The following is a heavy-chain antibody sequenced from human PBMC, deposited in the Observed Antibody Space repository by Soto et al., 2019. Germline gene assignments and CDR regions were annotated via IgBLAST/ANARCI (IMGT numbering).Heavy chain of an antibody. D-gene: IGHD2-15*01. Sequence: QVQLVESGGGVVQPGRSLRLSCAASGFTFSSYGMHWVRQAPGKGLEWVAVIWYDGSNKYYADSVKGRFTISRDNSKNTLYLQMNSLRAEDTAVYYCARPLGYCSGGSCYIPYSFGYWGQGTLVTVSS. V-gene: IGHV3-33*01. J-gene: IGHJ4*02. CDR1: GFTFSSYG. CDR3: ARPLGYCSGGSCYIPYSFGY. CDR2: IWYDGSNK.